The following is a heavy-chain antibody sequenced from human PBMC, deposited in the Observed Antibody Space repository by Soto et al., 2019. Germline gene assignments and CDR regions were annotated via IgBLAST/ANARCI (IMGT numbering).Heavy chain of an antibody. Sequence: GGSLRLSCAASGFTFDDYTMHWVRQAPGKGLEWVSLISWDGGSTYYADSVKGRFTISRDNSKNSLYLQMNSLRTEDTALYYCAKDREPTIFGVGSGSYGMDVWGQGTTVTVSS. D-gene: IGHD3-3*01. CDR2: ISWDGGST. CDR1: GFTFDDYT. J-gene: IGHJ6*02. V-gene: IGHV3-43*01. CDR3: AKDREPTIFGVGSGSYGMDV.